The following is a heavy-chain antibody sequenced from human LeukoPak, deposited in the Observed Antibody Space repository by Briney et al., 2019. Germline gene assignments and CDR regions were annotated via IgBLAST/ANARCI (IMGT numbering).Heavy chain of an antibody. J-gene: IGHJ4*02. V-gene: IGHV4-30-4*08. CDR1: GGSISSGDYY. Sequence: PSQTVSLSCTVSGGSISSGDYYWSWIRQPPGKGLEWIGYIYYSGSTYYNPSLKSRVTISVDTSKNQFSLKLSSVTAADTAVYYCARDNNGYSNFDYWGQGTLVTVSS. D-gene: IGHD5-12*01. CDR2: IYYSGST. CDR3: ARDNNGYSNFDY.